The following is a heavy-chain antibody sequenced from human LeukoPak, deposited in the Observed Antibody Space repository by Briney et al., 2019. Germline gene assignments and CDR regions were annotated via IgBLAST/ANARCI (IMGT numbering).Heavy chain of an antibody. CDR3: ARDLYSSSWYDYYYYYYMDV. V-gene: IGHV3-23*01. CDR2: IFPSGGEI. CDR1: GFTFSTFA. D-gene: IGHD6-13*01. J-gene: IGHJ6*03. Sequence: GGSLRLSCAASGFTFSTFAMIWVRQPPGKGLEWVSSIFPSGGEIHYADSVRGRFTISRDNSKNTLYLQMNSLRAEDTAVYYCARDLYSSSWYDYYYYYYMDVWGKGTTVTVSS.